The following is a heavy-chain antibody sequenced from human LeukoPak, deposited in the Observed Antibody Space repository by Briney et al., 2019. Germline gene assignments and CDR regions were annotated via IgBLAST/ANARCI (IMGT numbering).Heavy chain of an antibody. J-gene: IGHJ4*02. CDR3: ARVHRIAAQGVFDY. D-gene: IGHD6-6*01. Sequence: ASVKVSCKASGYTFTSYGISWVRQAPGQGLEWMGWIGAYNGNTNYAQKLQGRVTMTTDTSTSTAYMELSSLRSEDTAVYYCARVHRIAAQGVFDYWGQGTLVTVSS. V-gene: IGHV1-18*01. CDR1: GYTFTSYG. CDR2: IGAYNGNT.